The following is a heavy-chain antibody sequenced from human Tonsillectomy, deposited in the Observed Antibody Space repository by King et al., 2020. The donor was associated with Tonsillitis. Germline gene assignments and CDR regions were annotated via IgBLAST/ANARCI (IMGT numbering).Heavy chain of an antibody. CDR3: ARDSRWAFDY. J-gene: IGHJ4*02. CDR2: IGGGGGTI. CDR1: GFTFSSYS. Sequence: VQLVESGGGLAQPGGSLRLSCVASGFTFSSYSMNWVRQAPGKGLEWVAYIGGGGGTISYADSVKGRFTISRDNGQNSLSLQMNSLRDEDTAVYFCARDSRWAFDYWGQGSLVTVSS. V-gene: IGHV3-48*02. D-gene: IGHD1-26*01.